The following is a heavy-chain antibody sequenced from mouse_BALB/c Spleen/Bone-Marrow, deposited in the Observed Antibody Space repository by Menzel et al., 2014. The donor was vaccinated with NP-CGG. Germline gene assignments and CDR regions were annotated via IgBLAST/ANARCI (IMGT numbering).Heavy chain of an antibody. J-gene: IGHJ2*01. CDR2: IYPGGGYI. Sequence: QVQLQQSGAELVRPGTSVKISCKASGYTFANYWLGWLKQRPGHGLEWIGEIYPGGGYINYNEKFKGKATLTADTSSSTAYMRLSSLTPEESAVYFCAREEYVNYDRFFDYWGQGTTLTVSS. V-gene: IGHV1-63*02. D-gene: IGHD2-10*02. CDR3: AREEYVNYDRFFDY. CDR1: GYTFANYW.